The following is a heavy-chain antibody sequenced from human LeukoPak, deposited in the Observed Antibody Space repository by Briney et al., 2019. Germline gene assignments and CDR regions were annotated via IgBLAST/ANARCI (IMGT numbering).Heavy chain of an antibody. D-gene: IGHD6-25*01. Sequence: GGSLRLSCAASGFTFSDYYMSWIRQAPGKGLEWVSYISSRSSYTYYADSVKGRFTISRDNSKNTLYLQMNSLRAEDTAVYYCAKVSRAATEDYWGQGTLVTVSS. CDR1: GFTFSDYY. J-gene: IGHJ4*02. CDR2: ISSRSSYT. CDR3: AKVSRAATEDY. V-gene: IGHV3-11*05.